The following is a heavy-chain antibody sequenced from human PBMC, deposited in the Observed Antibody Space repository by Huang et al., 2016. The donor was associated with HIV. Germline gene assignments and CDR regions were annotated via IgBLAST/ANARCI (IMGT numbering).Heavy chain of an antibody. CDR2: IAYDGKTK. D-gene: IGHD6-13*01. Sequence: QVQLVESGGGVVQPGRSLRISCAASGLTFSSYGMHWVRQAPGKGLEWVAVIAYDGKTKYYADSVKGRFSISRDNSKTTVYLQLNSLRVEDTAVYYCAKGGSAAAVLDFWGQGTLVTVSS. J-gene: IGHJ4*02. V-gene: IGHV3-30*18. CDR1: GLTFSSYG. CDR3: AKGGSAAAVLDF.